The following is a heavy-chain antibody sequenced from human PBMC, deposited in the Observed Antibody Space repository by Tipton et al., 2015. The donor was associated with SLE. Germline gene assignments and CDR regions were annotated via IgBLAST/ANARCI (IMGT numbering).Heavy chain of an antibody. CDR1: GGSISSYY. J-gene: IGHJ3*02. V-gene: IGHV4-59*08. CDR3: ARHRGYGGDGAFDI. D-gene: IGHD4-23*01. Sequence: LRLSCTVSGGSISSYYWSWIRQPPGKGLEWIGYIYYSGSTNYNPSLKSRVTISVDTSKNQFSLKLGSVTAADTAVYYCARHRGYGGDGAFDIRGPGTMVTVSS. CDR2: IYYSGST.